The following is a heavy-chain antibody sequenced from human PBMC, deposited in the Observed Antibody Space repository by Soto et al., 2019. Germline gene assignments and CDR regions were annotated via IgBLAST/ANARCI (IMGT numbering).Heavy chain of an antibody. CDR1: GDSISGGAYY. D-gene: IGHD2-8*01. CDR3: ARGLAEWSNDY. CDR2: VYSSGSA. Sequence: SETLSLTCTVSGDSISGGAYYWSWIRQHPGKGLERIGYVYSSGSAEYNPSLKSRVTISVDTSKNQYSLRVNSVTAADTAVYYCARGLAEWSNDYWGQGTPVTVSS. V-gene: IGHV4-31*03. J-gene: IGHJ4*02.